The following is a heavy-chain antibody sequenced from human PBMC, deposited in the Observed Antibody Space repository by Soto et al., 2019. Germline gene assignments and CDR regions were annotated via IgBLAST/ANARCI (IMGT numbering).Heavy chain of an antibody. D-gene: IGHD5-12*01. CDR1: GYTFISYD. Sequence: VQLVQSGAEVKKPGASVKVSCKASGYTFISYDINWVRQAPGQGLEWMGWMNPNRGNTDYAQKFQGRVTMTRNTSITTAYMELRSLTSEHTAVYFCVTGLYTGYDWGDHWVQGTLITVSS. CDR2: MNPNRGNT. J-gene: IGHJ4*02. CDR3: VTGLYTGYDWGDH. V-gene: IGHV1-8*01.